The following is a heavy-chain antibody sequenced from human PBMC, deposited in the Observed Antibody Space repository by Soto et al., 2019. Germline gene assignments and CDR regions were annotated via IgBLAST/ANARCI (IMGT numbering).Heavy chain of an antibody. Sequence: GGSLRLSCAASGFTVSNNYMTWVRQAPGKGLEWVSFIYSSGSTYYADSVKGRFTISRDNFTNTLYLQMNSLRAEDTAVYYCARVQGSAYYDFWSGYYGGMDVWGQGTTVTVSS. CDR2: IYSSGST. J-gene: IGHJ6*02. CDR3: ARVQGSAYYDFWSGYYGGMDV. V-gene: IGHV3-53*01. D-gene: IGHD3-3*01. CDR1: GFTVSNNY.